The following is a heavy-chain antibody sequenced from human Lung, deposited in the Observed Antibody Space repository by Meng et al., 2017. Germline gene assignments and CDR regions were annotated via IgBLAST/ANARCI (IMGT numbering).Heavy chain of an antibody. V-gene: IGHV1-2*06. CDR2: INPKSGDT. CDR3: ARDEDISAAGKLFGDY. Sequence: AQLVQFGVEVKQPAAAVKVSCKASGDTFPDYWLHRVPRAPGQCLEWMGRINPKSGDTHYAQRFQGRVTMTGDTSISTASMELSGLRSDDTAMYYCARDEDISAAGKLFGDYWGQGTLVTVSS. CDR1: GDTFPDYW. J-gene: IGHJ4*02. D-gene: IGHD6-13*01.